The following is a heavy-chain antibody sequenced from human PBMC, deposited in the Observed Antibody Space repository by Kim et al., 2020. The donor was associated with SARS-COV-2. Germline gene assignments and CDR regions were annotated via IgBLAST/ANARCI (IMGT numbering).Heavy chain of an antibody. J-gene: IGHJ5*02. Sequence: SPSLQGQVTISADKSISTAYLQWSRLKASDTAMYYCARQGAAGKNNWFDPWGQGTLVTVSS. D-gene: IGHD6-13*01. CDR3: ARQGAAGKNNWFDP. V-gene: IGHV5-51*01.